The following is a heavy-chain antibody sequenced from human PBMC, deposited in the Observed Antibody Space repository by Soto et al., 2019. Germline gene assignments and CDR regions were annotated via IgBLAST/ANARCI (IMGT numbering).Heavy chain of an antibody. J-gene: IGHJ5*02. CDR3: ARRHLRDYIRWNFDP. CDR1: GYTFTDNQ. Sequence: QVQLVQSGAEVKKPGASVKVSCKASGYTFTDNQIHWLRRAPGQRLEWMGRIDPKSGDTNFAPTYQGRVTMTRDTSTNIVYMELTRLTSGDTAIYFCARRHLRDYIRWNFDPWGQGTLVTVSS. V-gene: IGHV1-2*02. CDR2: IDPKSGDT. D-gene: IGHD3-16*01.